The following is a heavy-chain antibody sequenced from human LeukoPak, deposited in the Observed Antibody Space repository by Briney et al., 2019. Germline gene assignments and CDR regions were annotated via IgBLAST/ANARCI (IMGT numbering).Heavy chain of an antibody. D-gene: IGHD5-18*01. CDR3: ARATRMIQLWTVPGGMDV. CDR1: GGSISSYY. Sequence: PPETLSLTCTVSGGSISSYYWSWIRQPPGKGLEWIGYIYYSGSTNYNPSLKSRVTISVDTSKNQFSLKLSSVTAADTAVYYCARATRMIQLWTVPGGMDVWGQGTTVTVSS. V-gene: IGHV4-59*01. CDR2: IYYSGST. J-gene: IGHJ6*02.